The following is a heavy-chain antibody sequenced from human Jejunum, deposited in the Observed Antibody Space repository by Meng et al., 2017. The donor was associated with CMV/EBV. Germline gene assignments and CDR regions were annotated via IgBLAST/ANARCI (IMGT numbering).Heavy chain of an antibody. J-gene: IGHJ3*02. CDR2: IKPNGNDK. CDR3: ARDPYSSGGYGAVDM. V-gene: IGHV3-7*01. CDR1: FTFSAYC. Sequence: FTFSAYCMTWVRQSPGRGLEWVANIKPNGNDKYYVDSVKGRFTISRDNAKNSLYLQMNSLRVEDTAIYYCARDPYSSGGYGAVDMWGHGIMVTVSS. D-gene: IGHD2-15*01.